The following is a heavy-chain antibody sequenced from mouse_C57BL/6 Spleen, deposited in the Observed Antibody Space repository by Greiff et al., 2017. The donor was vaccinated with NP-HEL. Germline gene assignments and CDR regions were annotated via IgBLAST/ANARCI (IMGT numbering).Heavy chain of an antibody. D-gene: IGHD1-1*01. CDR3: TGITTVPYAMDY. J-gene: IGHJ4*01. Sequence: EVQLQQSGAELVRPGASVKLSCTASGFNIKDDYMHWVKQRPEQGLEWIGWIDPENGDTEYASKFQGKATITADTSSNTAYLQLSSLTSEDTAVYYCTGITTVPYAMDYWGKGTSVTVSS. V-gene: IGHV14-4*01. CDR1: GFNIKDDY. CDR2: IDPENGDT.